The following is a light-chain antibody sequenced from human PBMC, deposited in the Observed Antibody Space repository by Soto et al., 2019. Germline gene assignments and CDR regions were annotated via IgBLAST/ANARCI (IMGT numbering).Light chain of an antibody. V-gene: IGKV1-39*02. Sequence: TKTCLASQSIASYVNWYQQKPGKAPKLLILGAVILQSGVLSRLGGSRARSDFTLSLISRSPEQLATYSCSRASNNLRPFAQGTKVDIK. CDR3: SRASNNLRP. CDR1: QSIASY. CDR2: GAV. J-gene: IGKJ1*01.